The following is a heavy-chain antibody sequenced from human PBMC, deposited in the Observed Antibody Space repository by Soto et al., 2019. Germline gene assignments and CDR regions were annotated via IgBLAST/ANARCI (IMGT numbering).Heavy chain of an antibody. CDR3: ARIVVVPAAIDY. CDR1: GGSFSGYD. Sequence: SESLSLTCAVYGGSFSGYDWSWIRQPPGKGLEWIGEINHSGSTNYNPSLKSRVTISVDTSKNQFSLKLSSVTAADTAVYYCARIVVVPAAIDYWGQGTLVTVSS. D-gene: IGHD2-2*01. V-gene: IGHV4-34*01. J-gene: IGHJ4*02. CDR2: INHSGST.